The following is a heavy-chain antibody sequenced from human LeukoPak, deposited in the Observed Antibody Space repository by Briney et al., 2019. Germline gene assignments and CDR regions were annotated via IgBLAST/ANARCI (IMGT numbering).Heavy chain of an antibody. D-gene: IGHD3-3*01. V-gene: IGHV4-61*02. CDR1: GGSISSGSYY. Sequence: SQTLSLTCTVSGGSISSGSYYWSWIRQPAGKGLEWIGRIYTSGSTNYNPSLKSRVTISVDTSKNQFSLKLSSVTAADTAVYYCARGHDFWSGYNSFDYWGQGTLVTVSS. CDR3: ARGHDFWSGYNSFDY. J-gene: IGHJ4*02. CDR2: IYTSGST.